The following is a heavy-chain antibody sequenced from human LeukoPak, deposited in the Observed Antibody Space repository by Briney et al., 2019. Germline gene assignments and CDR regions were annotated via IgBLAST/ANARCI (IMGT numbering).Heavy chain of an antibody. CDR2: INPSGGST. CDR3: ARDGCSSTSCYLVY. V-gene: IGHV1-46*01. CDR1: GYTFTSYY. J-gene: IGHJ4*02. D-gene: IGHD2-2*01. Sequence: GASVKVSCKASGYTFTSYYMHWVRQAPGQGLEWMGIINPSGGSTSYAQKFQGRVTITADKSTSTAYMELSSLRSEDTAVYYCARDGCSSTSCYLVYWGQGTLVTVSS.